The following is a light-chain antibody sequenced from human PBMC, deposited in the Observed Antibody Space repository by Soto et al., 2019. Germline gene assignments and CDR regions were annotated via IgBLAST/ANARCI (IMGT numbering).Light chain of an antibody. CDR1: SGDLGRYNL. CDR2: EGS. CDR3: CSYAGSSTFG. J-gene: IGLJ1*01. V-gene: IGLV2-23*01. Sequence: QSVLTPPASVSGSPGQSITLSCTGTSGDLGRYNLVSWYQQHPGKAPKLMIYEGSKRPSGVSYRFSGSKSGNTASLTISGLQTEDEADYFCCSYAGSSTFGFGTGTKVTVL.